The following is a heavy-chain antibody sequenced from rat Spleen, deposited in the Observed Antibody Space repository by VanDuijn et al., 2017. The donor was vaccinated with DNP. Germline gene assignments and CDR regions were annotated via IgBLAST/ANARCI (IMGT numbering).Heavy chain of an antibody. V-gene: IGHV5-31*01. J-gene: IGHJ4*01. CDR2: ITSSDANP. CDR1: GFTFKNYW. D-gene: IGHD1-12*01. CDR3: ARFDGYSYLYLMDV. Sequence: EVQLVESGGDLVQPGRSLNLSCVASGFTFKNYWMTWIRKVPGKGLKWVASITSSDANPYYPDSVKGRFTISRDNAKDTLYLQMNSLKPEDTATYYCARFDGYSYLYLMDVWGQGTSVTVSS.